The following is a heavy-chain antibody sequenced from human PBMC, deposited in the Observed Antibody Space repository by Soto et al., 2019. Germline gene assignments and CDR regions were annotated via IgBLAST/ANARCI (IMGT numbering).Heavy chain of an antibody. J-gene: IGHJ6*03. V-gene: IGHV4-59*01. Sequence: SETLSLTCTVSGGSISSYYWSWIRQPPGKGLEWIGYIYYRGSTNYNPSLKSRVTISVDTSKNQFSLKLSSVTAADTAVYYCARDGQYYYGSGSYPYYYYMDVWGKGTTVTVSS. CDR3: ARDGQYYYGSGSYPYYYYMDV. CDR2: IYYRGST. D-gene: IGHD3-10*01. CDR1: GGSISSYY.